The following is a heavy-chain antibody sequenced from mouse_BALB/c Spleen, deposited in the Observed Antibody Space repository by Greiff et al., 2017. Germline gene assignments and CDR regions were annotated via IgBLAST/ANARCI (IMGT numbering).Heavy chain of an antibody. CDR1: GYTFTSYV. J-gene: IGHJ2*01. CDR3: AKPTATPFDY. CDR2: INPYNDGT. V-gene: IGHV1-14*01. D-gene: IGHD1-2*01. Sequence: VHVKQSGPELVKPGASVKMSCKASGYTFTSYVMHWVKQKPGQGLEWIGYINPYNDGTKYNEKFKGKATLTSDKSSSTAYMELSSLTSEDSAVYYCAKPTATPFDYWGQGTTLTVSS.